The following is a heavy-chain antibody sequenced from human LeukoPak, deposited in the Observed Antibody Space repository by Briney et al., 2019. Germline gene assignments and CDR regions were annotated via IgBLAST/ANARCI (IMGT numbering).Heavy chain of an antibody. Sequence: GGSLRLSCAASGFTVSSNYMSWVRQAPGTGLEWVSVIYSGGSTYYADSVKGRFTISRDNSKNTLHLQTNSLRAEDTAVYYCAREKDTAMAFDYWGQGTLVTVSS. J-gene: IGHJ4*02. V-gene: IGHV3-66*01. CDR2: IYSGGST. D-gene: IGHD5-18*01. CDR1: GFTVSSNY. CDR3: AREKDTAMAFDY.